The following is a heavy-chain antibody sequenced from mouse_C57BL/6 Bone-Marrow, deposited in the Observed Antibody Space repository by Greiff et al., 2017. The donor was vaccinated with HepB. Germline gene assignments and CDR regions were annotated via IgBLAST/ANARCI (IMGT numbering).Heavy chain of an antibody. D-gene: IGHD1-1*01. J-gene: IGHJ1*03. Sequence: VQLQQSGAELVKPGASVKLSCTASGFNIKDYYMHWVKQRTEQGLEWIGRIDPEDGETKYAPKFQGKATITADTSSNTAYRQLSSLTSEDTAVYYCASRGYDYYGSSGDWYFDVWGTGTTVTVSS. CDR3: ASRGYDYYGSSGDWYFDV. V-gene: IGHV14-2*01. CDR1: GFNIKDYY. CDR2: IDPEDGET.